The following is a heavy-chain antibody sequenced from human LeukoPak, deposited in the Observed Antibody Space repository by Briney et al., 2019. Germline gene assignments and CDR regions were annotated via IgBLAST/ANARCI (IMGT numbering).Heavy chain of an antibody. CDR1: GCTFTSYD. V-gene: IGHV1-8*03. CDR3: ARGASRSFDY. Sequence: ASVKVSCKASGCTFTSYDINRVRQAPGQGLEWMGWMNSNSGNTGYAQKFQGRLTITRITSISTAYMELSSLRSEDTAVYYCARGASRSFDYWGQGTLVTVSS. J-gene: IGHJ4*02. D-gene: IGHD2-15*01. CDR2: MNSNSGNT.